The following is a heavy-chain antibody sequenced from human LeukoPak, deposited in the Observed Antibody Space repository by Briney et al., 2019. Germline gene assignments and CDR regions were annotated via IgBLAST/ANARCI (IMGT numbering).Heavy chain of an antibody. CDR3: ARVRGVLNWFDP. D-gene: IGHD3-10*01. Sequence: ASVKVSCKASGYTFISNDINWVRQATGQGLEWMGWLNPNSGNTGFPQKFQGRVTMTRDTSISTAYMELSRLRSDDTAVYYCARVRGVLNWFDPWGQGTLVTVSS. J-gene: IGHJ5*02. V-gene: IGHV1-8*01. CDR2: LNPNSGNT. CDR1: GYTFISND.